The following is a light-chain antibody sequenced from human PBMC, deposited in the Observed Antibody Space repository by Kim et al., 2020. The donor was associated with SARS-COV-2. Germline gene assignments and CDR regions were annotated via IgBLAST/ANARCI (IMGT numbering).Light chain of an antibody. J-gene: IGLJ2*01. V-gene: IGLV2-11*01. Sequence: GQSVTIACHGTSSDGGGYDYVSWYQQHPGKAPKLMIYDVSKRPSGVPDRFSGSRSGNTASLTISGLQAEDEADYYCCSYAGSYGVVFGGGTQLTVL. CDR1: SSDGGGYDY. CDR2: DVS. CDR3: CSYAGSYGVV.